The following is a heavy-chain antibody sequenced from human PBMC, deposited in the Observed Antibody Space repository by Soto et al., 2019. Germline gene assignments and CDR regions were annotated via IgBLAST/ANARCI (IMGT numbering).Heavy chain of an antibody. Sequence: GGSLRLSCAASGFTFNSNWMSWVRQAPGKGLEWVAHISQDGSETDYADSVKGRFTISRDNAKNSLYLQMNSLRAEDTAMYYCAKTTLFIYFDYWGQGTLVTVSS. CDR1: GFTFNSNW. J-gene: IGHJ4*02. D-gene: IGHD4-17*01. V-gene: IGHV3-7*01. CDR2: ISQDGSET. CDR3: AKTTLFIYFDY.